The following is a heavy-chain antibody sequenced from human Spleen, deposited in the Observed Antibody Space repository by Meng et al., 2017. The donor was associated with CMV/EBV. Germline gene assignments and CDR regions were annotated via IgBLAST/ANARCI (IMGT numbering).Heavy chain of an antibody. CDR3: TIHSRGFH. J-gene: IGHJ4*02. V-gene: IGHV3-15*01. Sequence: GESLKISCTASGLIFSNVWMSWVRQAPGKGLEWVGRIQSNTDGGTTDYVAPVEGRFTISRDDSRNTLYLQMNTLKTEDTAVYYCTIHSRGFHWGQGTLVTVSS. D-gene: IGHD6-19*01. CDR2: IQSNTDGGTT. CDR1: GLIFSNVW.